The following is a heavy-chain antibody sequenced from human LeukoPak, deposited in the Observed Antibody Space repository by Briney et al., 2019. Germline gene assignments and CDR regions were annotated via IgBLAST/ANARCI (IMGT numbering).Heavy chain of an antibody. Sequence: GASVKVSCKASGYTFSNYAITWVRQAPGQGLEWMGWISGDSGQTKYAQNFQDRATMTTDTPTSTAYLELKSLRSDDTAVYYCARGPGTYTGSYYGLNWGQGTLVTV. CDR3: ARGPGTYTGSYYGLN. V-gene: IGHV1-18*01. CDR1: GYTFSNYA. J-gene: IGHJ4*02. D-gene: IGHD1-26*01. CDR2: ISGDSGQT.